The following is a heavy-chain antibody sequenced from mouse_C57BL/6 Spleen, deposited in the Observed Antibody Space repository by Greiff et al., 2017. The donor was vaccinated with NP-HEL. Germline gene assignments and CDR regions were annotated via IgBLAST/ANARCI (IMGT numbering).Heavy chain of an antibody. D-gene: IGHD1-1*01. CDR3: ARGLRSYFDY. CDR1: GYTFTSYW. CDR2: IDPSDSET. Sequence: QVQLQQPGAELVRPGSSVKLSCKASGYTFTSYWMHWVKQRPIQGLEWIGNIDPSDSETHYNQKFKDKATLTVDKSSSTAYMPLSSLTSEVSAVYYSARGLRSYFDYWGQGTTLTVSS. J-gene: IGHJ2*01. V-gene: IGHV1-52*01.